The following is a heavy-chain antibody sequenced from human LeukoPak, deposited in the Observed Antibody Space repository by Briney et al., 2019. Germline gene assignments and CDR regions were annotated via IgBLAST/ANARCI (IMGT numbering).Heavy chain of an antibody. D-gene: IGHD3-10*01. CDR2: IYYSGST. CDR3: ARDLLWFGELSGKPYGMDV. J-gene: IGHJ6*02. V-gene: IGHV4-59*08. Sequence: SETLSLTCTVSGGSISSYYWSWIRQPPGKGLEWIGYIYYSGSTNYNPSLKSRVTISVDTSKNQFSLKLSSVTAADTAVYYCARDLLWFGELSGKPYGMDVWGQGTTVTVSS. CDR1: GGSISSYY.